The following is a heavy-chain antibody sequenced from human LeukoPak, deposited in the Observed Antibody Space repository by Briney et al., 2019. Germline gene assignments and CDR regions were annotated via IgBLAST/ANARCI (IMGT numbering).Heavy chain of an antibody. J-gene: IGHJ4*02. Sequence: SETLSLTCTVSGGSISSYYWSWIRQPAGKGLEWIGRIYTSGRANYNPSLKSRVTMSVDTSKKQFSLKLSSVTAADTAVYYCARDPQLGPFDYWGQGTLVTVSS. CDR2: IYTSGRA. D-gene: IGHD6-6*01. CDR1: GGSISSYY. V-gene: IGHV4-4*07. CDR3: ARDPQLGPFDY.